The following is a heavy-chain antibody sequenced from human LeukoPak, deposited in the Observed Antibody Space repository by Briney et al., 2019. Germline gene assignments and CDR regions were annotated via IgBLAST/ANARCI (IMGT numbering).Heavy chain of an antibody. Sequence: ASLTVSCKASGYTFTDYYMHWARRAPGQGLEWMGKINPSGGSTSYPQKFQGRVTMTRDTSTTTVYMELSTLRSEDTAIYYCARGYCSGGGCSVLDAFDGWGQGTMVTVSS. V-gene: IGHV1-46*01. J-gene: IGHJ3*01. CDR3: ARGYCSGGGCSVLDAFDG. CDR2: INPSGGST. CDR1: GYTFTDYY. D-gene: IGHD2-15*01.